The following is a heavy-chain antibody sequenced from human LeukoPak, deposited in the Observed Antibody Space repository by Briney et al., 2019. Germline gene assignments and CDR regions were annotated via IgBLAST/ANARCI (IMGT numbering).Heavy chain of an antibody. CDR1: GFTFSGYW. D-gene: IGHD6-19*01. V-gene: IGHV3-20*04. CDR2: INWNGGST. Sequence: GGSLRLSCAASGFTFSGYWMSWVRQAPGKGLEWVSGINWNGGSTGYADPVKGRFTISRDNAKNSLYLQMNSLRAEDTALYYCARIPAGIAVAGTDYWGQGTLVTVSS. J-gene: IGHJ4*02. CDR3: ARIPAGIAVAGTDY.